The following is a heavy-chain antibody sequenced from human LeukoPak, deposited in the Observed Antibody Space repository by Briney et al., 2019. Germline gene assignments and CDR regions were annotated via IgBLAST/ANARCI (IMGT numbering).Heavy chain of an antibody. V-gene: IGHV4-4*02. J-gene: IGHJ4*02. Sequence: SGTLSLTCTVSGGSINSLDLWSWVRQPPGKGLEWIGEMYLSGTTHSNPSVKSRVTISIDKSKNQFFLNLSSVTAADTAVYYCAGLVGRYSSGLYYYYFDYWGQGTLVTVSS. CDR3: AGLVGRYSSGLYYYYFDY. CDR2: MYLSGTT. CDR1: GGSINSLDL. D-gene: IGHD3-22*01.